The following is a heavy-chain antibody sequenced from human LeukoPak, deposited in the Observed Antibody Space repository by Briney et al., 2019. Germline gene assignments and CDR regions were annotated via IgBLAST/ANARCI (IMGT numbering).Heavy chain of an antibody. CDR3: ARTRDFWSGFDAFDI. CDR2: IWYDGSNK. V-gene: IGHV3-33*01. J-gene: IGHJ3*02. CDR1: GFTFSSYG. D-gene: IGHD3-3*01. Sequence: GGSLRLSCAASGFTFSSYGMHWVRQAPGKGLEWVAVIWYDGSNKYYADSVKGRFTISRDNSKNTLYLQMNSLRAEDTAVYYCARTRDFWSGFDAFDIWGQGTMVTVSS.